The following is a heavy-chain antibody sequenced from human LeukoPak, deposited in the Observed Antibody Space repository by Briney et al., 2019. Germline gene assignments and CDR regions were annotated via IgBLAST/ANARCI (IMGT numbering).Heavy chain of an antibody. J-gene: IGHJ4*02. CDR1: GFRFSDYG. CDR2: TSHDGSNE. CDR3: ARAGGSGSKHFDY. Sequence: GGSLRLSCAASGFRFSDYGMHWVRQSPGKGLEWVAVTSHDGSNEHHADSVKGRFSISRENAKNSLYLQMNSLRAGDTAVYYCARAGGSGSKHFDYWGQGTLVTVSS. D-gene: IGHD6-19*01. V-gene: IGHV3-30*03.